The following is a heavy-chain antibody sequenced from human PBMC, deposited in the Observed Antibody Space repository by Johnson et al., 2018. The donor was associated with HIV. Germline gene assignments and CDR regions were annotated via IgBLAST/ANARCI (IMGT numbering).Heavy chain of an antibody. D-gene: IGHD3-9*01. Sequence: QVQLVESGGGLVKAGGSLRLSCAASGFIFSDYYMSWIRQAPGKGLEWVSYISSSGTIIYYVDSVKGRFTISRDNAQNSLYLQMNSLTAADTAVYYCARRALHYDVLTDYPVAANAFDIWGQGTMVTVSS. CDR2: ISSSGTII. V-gene: IGHV3-11*04. CDR3: ARRALHYDVLTDYPVAANAFDI. CDR1: GFIFSDYY. J-gene: IGHJ3*02.